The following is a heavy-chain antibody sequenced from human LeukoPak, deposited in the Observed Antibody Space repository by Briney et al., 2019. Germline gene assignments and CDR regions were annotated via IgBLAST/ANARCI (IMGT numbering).Heavy chain of an antibody. CDR2: ISHSSTYI. CDR3: ARGYYYDSSVAY. D-gene: IGHD3-22*01. CDR1: GFSVSSNY. J-gene: IGHJ4*02. Sequence: GGSLRLSCAASGFSVSSNYMSWVRQAPGKGLEWVSSISHSSTYISYADSVKGRFTISRDNARNSLFLQMNSLRAEDTAVYYCARGYYYDSSVAYWGQGTLVTVSS. V-gene: IGHV3-21*01.